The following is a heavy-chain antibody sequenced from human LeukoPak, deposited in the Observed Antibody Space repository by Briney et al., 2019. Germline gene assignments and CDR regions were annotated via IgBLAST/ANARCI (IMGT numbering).Heavy chain of an antibody. D-gene: IGHD3-3*01. CDR2: IRSSSSYI. Sequence: GGSLRLSCAASGFTFSSDSMNWVRQAPGKALGWVSSIRSSSSYIYYADSVKGRFTISRDNAKNSLYLQMNSLRAEDTAVYYCARASTSGITIFGVVAYFDYWGQGTLVTVSS. CDR1: GFTFSSDS. J-gene: IGHJ4*02. CDR3: ARASTSGITIFGVVAYFDY. V-gene: IGHV3-21*01.